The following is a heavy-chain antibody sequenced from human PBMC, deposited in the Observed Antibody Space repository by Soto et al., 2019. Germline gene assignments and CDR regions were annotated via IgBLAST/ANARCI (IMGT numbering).Heavy chain of an antibody. J-gene: IGHJ4*02. D-gene: IGHD4-17*01. CDR1: GSSISSTRYY. CDR3: ARQGAYGDYGRYYFDY. V-gene: IGHV4-39*01. CDR2: NYYSGST. Sequence: SAALSLTSAVSGSSISSTRYYWGWFRQPPGKGLEWIGSNYYSGSTYYNPSLKSRVTISVDTSKNQFSLKLSPVTAADTAVYYCARQGAYGDYGRYYFDYWGQGTLVTVSS.